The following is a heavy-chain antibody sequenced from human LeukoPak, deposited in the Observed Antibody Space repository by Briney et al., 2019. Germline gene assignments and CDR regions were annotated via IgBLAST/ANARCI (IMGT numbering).Heavy chain of an antibody. CDR2: IIPFLFIS. J-gene: IGHJ6*02. D-gene: IGHD1-26*01. CDR1: GGTFSSYA. Sequence: PVKVSCKASGGTFSSYAINWVRQAPGQAPGQGLEWMIRIIPFLFISNYAQKFQGRVTITADKSTSIVYMELSSLRSEDTAVYYCARSLASGSYQTAAHYYYYGMDVWGQGTTVTVSS. CDR3: ARSLASGSYQTAAHYYYYGMDV. V-gene: IGHV1-69*04.